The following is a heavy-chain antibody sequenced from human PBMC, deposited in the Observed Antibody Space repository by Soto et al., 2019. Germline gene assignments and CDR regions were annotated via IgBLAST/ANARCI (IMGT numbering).Heavy chain of an antibody. CDR1: GYTFTSYG. V-gene: IGHV1-18*04. D-gene: IGHD3-10*01. Sequence: ASVKVSCKASGYTFTSYGISWVRQASGQGLEWMGWISAYNGNTNYAQKLQGRVTMTTDTSTSTAYMELRSLRSEDTAVYYCARAEGSGSSYYYYYYGMDVWGQGTTVTVSS. CDR3: ARAEGSGSSYYYYYYGMDV. CDR2: ISAYNGNT. J-gene: IGHJ6*02.